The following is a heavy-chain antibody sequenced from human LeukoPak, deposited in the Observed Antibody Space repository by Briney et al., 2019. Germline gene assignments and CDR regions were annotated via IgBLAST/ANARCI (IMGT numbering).Heavy chain of an antibody. V-gene: IGHV3-23*01. CDR3: AKGGAYYYDSSGYFSI. D-gene: IGHD3-22*01. J-gene: IGHJ3*02. CDR2: ISGSGGST. Sequence: GGSLRLSCAASGFTFSSYAMSWVRQAPGKGLEWVSAISGSGGSTYYADSVKGRFTISRDNSKNTLYLQMNSLRAEDTAVYYCAKGGAYYYDSSGYFSIWGQGTMVTVSS. CDR1: GFTFSSYA.